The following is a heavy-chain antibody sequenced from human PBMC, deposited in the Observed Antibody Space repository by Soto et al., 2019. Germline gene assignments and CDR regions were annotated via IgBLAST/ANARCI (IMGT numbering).Heavy chain of an antibody. CDR3: VRDGTKTLRDWFDP. J-gene: IGHJ5*02. V-gene: IGHV4-4*07. CDR2: IYATGTT. Sequence: SDTLSLTSTVSGASISGFYWSWIRKSAGKGLEWIGRIYATGTTDYNPSLKSRVMMSVDTSKKQFSLKLRSVTAADTAVYYCVRDGTKTLRDWFDPWGQGISVTVPS. D-gene: IGHD1-1*01. CDR1: GASISGFY.